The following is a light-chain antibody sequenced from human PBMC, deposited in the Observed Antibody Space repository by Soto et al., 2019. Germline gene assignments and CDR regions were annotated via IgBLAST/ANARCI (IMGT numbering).Light chain of an antibody. J-gene: IGLJ1*01. CDR1: STDVGGYNY. CDR3: GSYTSTDTPSV. CDR2: EVN. Sequence: QSALAQPSSVSGSPGQSITISCTGTSTDVGGYNYVSWYQHHPGKGPKLIIYEVNNRPSGVSDRFSGSKSGNKASLTISNLEAEDESEYYCGSYTSTDTPSVFGTGTKVTVL. V-gene: IGLV2-14*01.